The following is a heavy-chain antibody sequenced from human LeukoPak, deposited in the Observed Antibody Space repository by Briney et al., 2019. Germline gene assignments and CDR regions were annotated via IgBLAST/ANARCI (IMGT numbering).Heavy chain of an antibody. CDR3: ARESVAVAGTYYYGMDV. CDR2: IYYSGST. J-gene: IGHJ6*02. Sequence: TLSLTCTVSGGSISSGGYYWSWIRQHPGKGLEWIGYIYYSGSTYYNPSLKSRVTISVDTSKNQFSLKLSSVTAADTAVYYCARESVAVAGTYYYGMDVWGQGTTVTVSS. D-gene: IGHD6-19*01. V-gene: IGHV4-31*03. CDR1: GGSISSGGYY.